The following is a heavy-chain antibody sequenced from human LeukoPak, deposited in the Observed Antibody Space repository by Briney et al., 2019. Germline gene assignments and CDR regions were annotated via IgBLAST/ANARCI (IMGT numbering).Heavy chain of an antibody. CDR1: GGSISSDNYY. CDR2: ISYSGST. D-gene: IGHD3-10*01. J-gene: IGHJ6*03. V-gene: IGHV4-39*01. Sequence: PSETLSLTCTVSGGSISSDNYYWGWIRQSPGKGLEWIGSISYSGSTYYNPSLKSRVTISVDTSKNQFSLKLSSVTAADTAVYYCARLRHDAYYYYYYMDVWGKGTTATISS. CDR3: ARLRHDAYYYYYYMDV.